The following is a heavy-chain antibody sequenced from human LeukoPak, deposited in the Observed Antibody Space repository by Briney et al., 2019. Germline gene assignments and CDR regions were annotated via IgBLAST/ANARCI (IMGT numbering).Heavy chain of an antibody. Sequence: GGSLRLSCTASGFTFRSYWMHWVRQAPGKGLVWVSRINNDGSSTSYADSVKGRFTISRDNSKNTLYLQMNSLRAEDTAIYYCANLKVDAFDIWGQGTMVTVSS. CDR1: GFTFRSYW. D-gene: IGHD1-7*01. J-gene: IGHJ3*02. V-gene: IGHV3-74*01. CDR3: ANLKVDAFDI. CDR2: INNDGSST.